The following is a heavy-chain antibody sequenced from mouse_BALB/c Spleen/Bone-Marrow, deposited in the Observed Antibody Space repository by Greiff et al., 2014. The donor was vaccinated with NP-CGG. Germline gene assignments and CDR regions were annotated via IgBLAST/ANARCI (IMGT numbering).Heavy chain of an antibody. CDR1: GYTFTSSW. CDR2: IHPNSGNT. CDR3: ATGFAY. J-gene: IGHJ3*01. Sequence: VQRVESGSVLVRPGASVKLSCKASGYTFTSSWMHWAKQRPGQGLEWIGEIHPNSGNTNYNEKFKGKATLTVDTSSSTAYVDLSSLTSEDSAVYYCATGFAYWGQRTLVTVSA. V-gene: IGHV1S130*01.